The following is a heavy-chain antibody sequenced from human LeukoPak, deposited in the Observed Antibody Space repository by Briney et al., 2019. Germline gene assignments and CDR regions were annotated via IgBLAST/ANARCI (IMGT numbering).Heavy chain of an antibody. V-gene: IGHV3-9*01. Sequence: PGGSLRLSCAASGFTFDDYAMHWVRQAPRKGLECVSGISWISGSIGYADSVKGRFTISRDNAKNSLYLQMNSLRAEDTALYYCAKAFGYCSSTSCLGLPWFDPWGQGTLVTVSS. CDR2: ISWISGSI. J-gene: IGHJ5*02. D-gene: IGHD2-2*03. CDR1: GFTFDDYA. CDR3: AKAFGYCSSTSCLGLPWFDP.